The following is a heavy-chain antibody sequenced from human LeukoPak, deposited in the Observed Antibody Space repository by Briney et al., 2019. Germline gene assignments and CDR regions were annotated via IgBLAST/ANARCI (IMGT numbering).Heavy chain of an antibody. CDR2: ISSSTRYI. CDR1: GFTFSSYG. J-gene: IGHJ4*02. CDR3: ARDKYGDYPLDY. Sequence: GRSLRLSCAASGFTFSSYGMDWVRQAPGKGLEWVSSISSSTRYIYYPDSVKGRFTISRDNAKNSLYLQMNSLRAEDTAVYYCARDKYGDYPLDYWGQGTLVTVSS. V-gene: IGHV3-21*01. D-gene: IGHD4-17*01.